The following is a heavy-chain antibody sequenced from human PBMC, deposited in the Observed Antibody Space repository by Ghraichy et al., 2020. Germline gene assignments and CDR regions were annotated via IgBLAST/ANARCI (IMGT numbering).Heavy chain of an antibody. CDR3: ASQGMDV. Sequence: LSLTCAASGFSFSSYWMSWVRQVPGKGLEWVANIKQDGSEKYYVDSVKGRFTISRDNAKNSLYLQMNSLRVEDSAVYYCASQGMDVWGQGTTVTVSS. V-gene: IGHV3-7*01. J-gene: IGHJ6*02. CDR1: GFSFSSYW. CDR2: IKQDGSEK.